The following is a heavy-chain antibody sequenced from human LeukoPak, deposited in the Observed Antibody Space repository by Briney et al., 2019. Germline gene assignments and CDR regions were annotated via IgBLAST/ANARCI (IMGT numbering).Heavy chain of an antibody. CDR3: ARHYYDSSGYPYNWFDP. CDR1: GGSISSSSYY. V-gene: IGHV4-39*01. J-gene: IGHJ5*02. D-gene: IGHD3-22*01. CDR2: IYYSGST. Sequence: PSETLSLTCTVSGGSISSSSYYWGWIRQPPGKGLEWIGSIYYSGSTNYNPSLKSRVTISADTSKNQFSLKLSSVTAADTAVYYCARHYYDSSGYPYNWFDPWGQGTLVTVSS.